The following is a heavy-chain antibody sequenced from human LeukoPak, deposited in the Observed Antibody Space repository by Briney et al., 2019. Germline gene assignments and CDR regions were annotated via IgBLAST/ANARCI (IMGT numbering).Heavy chain of an antibody. CDR3: ARAEYCSSTSCRGWFDP. CDR2: INPNSGGT. J-gene: IGHJ5*02. V-gene: IGHV1-2*02. CDR1: GYTFTGYY. Sequence: ASVKVSCKASGYTFTGYYMHWVRQAPGQGLEWMGWINPNSGGTNYAQKFQGRVTMTRDTSISIAYMELSRLRSDDTAVYYCARAEYCSSTSCRGWFDPWGQGTLVTVSS. D-gene: IGHD2-2*01.